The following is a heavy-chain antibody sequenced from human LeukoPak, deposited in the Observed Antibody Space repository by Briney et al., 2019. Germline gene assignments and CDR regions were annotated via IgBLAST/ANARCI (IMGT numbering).Heavy chain of an antibody. CDR3: ARDGGRDSGSYYEDC. V-gene: IGHV4-34*01. CDR1: GGSFSGYY. Sequence: SETLSLTCAVYGGSFSGYYWSWIRQPPGKGLEGSGEINHSGSTNYTPSRKSRVAMSVDTSKNQFSLKLSSVTAAATAVYYCARDGGRDSGSYYEDCWGQETLVTVSS. CDR2: INHSGST. D-gene: IGHD1-26*01. J-gene: IGHJ4*02.